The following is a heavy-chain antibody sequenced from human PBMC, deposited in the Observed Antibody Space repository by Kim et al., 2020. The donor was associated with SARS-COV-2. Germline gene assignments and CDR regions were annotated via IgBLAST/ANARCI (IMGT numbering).Heavy chain of an antibody. D-gene: IGHD3-10*01. Sequence: GGSLRLSCAASGFTFSSYAMHWVRQAPGKGLEWVAVISYDGSNKYYADSVKGRFTISRDNSKNTLYLQMNSLRAEDTVVYYCARGLYYYGSGGGGYFDY. V-gene: IGHV3-30*04. CDR3: ARGLYYYGSGGGGYFDY. CDR2: ISYDGSNK. J-gene: IGHJ4*01. CDR1: GFTFSSYA.